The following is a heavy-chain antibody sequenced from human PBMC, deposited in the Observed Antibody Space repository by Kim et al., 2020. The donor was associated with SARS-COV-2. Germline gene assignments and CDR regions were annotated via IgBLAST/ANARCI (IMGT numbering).Heavy chain of an antibody. CDR2: ISHDGSNV. CDR3: ARDDGFHGSGSFGY. Sequence: GGSLRLSCTASEFTFSIFALHWVRQAPGKGLEWVGVISHDGSNVYYGDSVKGRFTVSRDNVGGTLYLEMNSLRPDDTAVYYCARDDGFHGSGSFGYWGQGARVVVSS. CDR1: EFTFSIFA. V-gene: IGHV3-30*03. J-gene: IGHJ4*02. D-gene: IGHD3-10*01.